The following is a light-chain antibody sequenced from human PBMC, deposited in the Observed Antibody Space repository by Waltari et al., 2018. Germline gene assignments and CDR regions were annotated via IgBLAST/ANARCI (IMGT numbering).Light chain of an antibody. CDR1: SSAVGGFDF. J-gene: IGLJ2*01. V-gene: IGLV2-11*01. Sequence: QSALTQPRSVAGSPGQSVTISCTGTSSAVGGFDFVSWYQQHPGKAPKLLIYDVLKRPSGVPDRFSGSKSGNTASLTISGLQADDEADYYCCSYAGGYSVVFSGGTTLTVL. CDR3: CSYAGGYSVV. CDR2: DVL.